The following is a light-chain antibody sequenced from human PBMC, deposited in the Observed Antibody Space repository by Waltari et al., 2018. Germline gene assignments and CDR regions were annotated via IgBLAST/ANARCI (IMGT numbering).Light chain of an antibody. CDR1: SSDVGSYTL. V-gene: IGLV2-23*01. CDR2: AGS. CDR3: SSYAGSSTLV. J-gene: IGLJ2*01. Sequence: QSALTQPASVSGSPGQSITISCTGTSSDVGSYTLVPWYQHHPGKAPKVMIYAGSKRPSGVSNRFSGSKSGYTASLTISGLQPEDEADYYCSSYAGSSTLVFGGGTKLTVL.